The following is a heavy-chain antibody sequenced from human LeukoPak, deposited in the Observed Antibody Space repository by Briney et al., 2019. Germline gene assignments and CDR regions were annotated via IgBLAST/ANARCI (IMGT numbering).Heavy chain of an antibody. D-gene: IGHD4-17*01. J-gene: IGHJ3*02. CDR1: GGSISSYY. V-gene: IGHV4-4*07. CDR2: IYTSGST. Sequence: PSETLSLTCTVSGGSISSYYWSWIRQPAGKGLEWIGRIYTSGSTNYNPSLKSRVTMSVDTSKNQFSLKLSSVTAADTAVYYCARDPMTTVAKRQGDAFDIWGQGTMVTVSS. CDR3: ARDPMTTVAKRQGDAFDI.